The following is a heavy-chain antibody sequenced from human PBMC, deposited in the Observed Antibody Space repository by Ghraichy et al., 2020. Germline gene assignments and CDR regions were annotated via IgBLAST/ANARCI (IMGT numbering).Heavy chain of an antibody. D-gene: IGHD3-3*01. CDR3: ARDLPYYDFWSGYPLFDY. Sequence: SQTLSLTCTVPGGSISSSSYYWGWIRQPPGKGLEWIGSIYYSGSTYYNPSLKSRVTISVDTSKNQFSLKLSSVTAADTAVYYCARDLPYYDFWSGYPLFDYWGQGTLVTVSS. CDR2: IYYSGST. J-gene: IGHJ4*02. V-gene: IGHV4-39*07. CDR1: GGSISSSSYY.